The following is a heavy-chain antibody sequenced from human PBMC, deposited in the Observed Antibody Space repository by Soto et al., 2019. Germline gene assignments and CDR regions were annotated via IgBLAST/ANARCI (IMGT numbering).Heavy chain of an antibody. V-gene: IGHV3-30*18. D-gene: IGHD3-3*01. CDR3: AKADGIFGVVMYAFDY. CDR2: ISYDGSNK. J-gene: IGHJ4*02. CDR1: GFTFSSYG. Sequence: QVQLVESGGGVVQPGRSLRLSCAASGFTFSSYGMHWVRQAPGKGLEWVAVISYDGSNKYYADSVKGRFTISRDNSKNTLYLQMNSLRAEDTAVYYCAKADGIFGVVMYAFDYWGQGTLVTVSS.